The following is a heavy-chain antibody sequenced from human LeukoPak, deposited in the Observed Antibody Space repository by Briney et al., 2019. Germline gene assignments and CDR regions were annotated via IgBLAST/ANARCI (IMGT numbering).Heavy chain of an antibody. V-gene: IGHV3-48*03. Sequence: PGGSLRLSCAASGFTFSSYEMNWVRQAPGKGLEWVSYISSGGSTIYYADSVKGRFNNSRDNANNSLYLQMNSLSAEDTAVYYCARVRDGSQDYWGQGTLVTVSS. D-gene: IGHD5-24*01. CDR3: ARVRDGSQDY. CDR1: GFTFSSYE. CDR2: ISSGGSTI. J-gene: IGHJ4*02.